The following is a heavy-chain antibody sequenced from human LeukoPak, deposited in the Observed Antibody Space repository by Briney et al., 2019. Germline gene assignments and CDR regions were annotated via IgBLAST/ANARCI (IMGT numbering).Heavy chain of an antibody. CDR1: GITLSNYG. CDR2: ISDSGGST. J-gene: IGHJ6*02. CDR3: AKRGVVIRVFLVGFHKEAYYES. D-gene: IGHD3-16*01. Sequence: GGSLRLSCAVSGITLSNYGMSWVRQAPGKGLEWVAGISDSGGSTKYADSVKGRFTISRDNPKNTLFLQMNSLRADDTAVYFCAKRGVVIRVFLVGFHKEAYYESWGQGTTVTVSS. V-gene: IGHV3-23*01.